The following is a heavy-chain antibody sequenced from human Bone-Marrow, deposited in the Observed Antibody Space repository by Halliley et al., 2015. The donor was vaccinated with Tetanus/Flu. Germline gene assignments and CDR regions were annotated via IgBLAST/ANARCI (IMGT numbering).Heavy chain of an antibody. CDR2: IYSSGNT. Sequence: TLSLTCTVSDDSISDYYWSWIRQPPGKGLEWIGYIYSSGNTDSNPSLRSRVNISIDKSRSQLTLRLRSVTAADTAVYYCAREAYSYYGMDVWGQGTTVIVSS. CDR3: AREAYSYYGMDV. J-gene: IGHJ6*02. V-gene: IGHV4-59*01. CDR1: DDSISDYY.